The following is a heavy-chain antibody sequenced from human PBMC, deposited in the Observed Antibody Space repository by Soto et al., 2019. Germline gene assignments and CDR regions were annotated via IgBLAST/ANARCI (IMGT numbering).Heavy chain of an antibody. CDR2: ITYEGRNK. CDR1: GFIFCDYG. CDR3: AKARGANNWANYYGLDV. D-gene: IGHD1-1*01. Sequence: GGSLRLSCAASGFIFCDYGMRWVRQAPGKGLEWVALITYEGRNKYYADAVKGRFTISRDNAKNMVSLQMDSLRAEDTAVYYCAKARGANNWANYYGLDVWGQGTTVTVSS. V-gene: IGHV3-30*18. J-gene: IGHJ6*02.